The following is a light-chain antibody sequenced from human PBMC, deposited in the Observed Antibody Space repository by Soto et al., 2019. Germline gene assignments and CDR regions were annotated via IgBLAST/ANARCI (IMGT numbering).Light chain of an antibody. CDR3: QQYGRGIT. Sequence: EIVLTQSPGTLSLSPGERATLSCRASQSVSSSYLAWYQQKPGQAPRLLIYGASSRATGIPDRFSGSGSGTDFTLTISRLEPEDFAVYYCQQYGRGITFGPGTQVDIK. V-gene: IGKV3-20*01. CDR2: GAS. CDR1: QSVSSSY. J-gene: IGKJ3*01.